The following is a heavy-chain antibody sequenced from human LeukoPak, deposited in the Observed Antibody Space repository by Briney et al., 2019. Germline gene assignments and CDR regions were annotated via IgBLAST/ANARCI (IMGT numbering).Heavy chain of an antibody. CDR2: IKSKIDGGTT. CDR3: TTHGGYSSSPWTGGY. D-gene: IGHD6-19*01. J-gene: IGHJ4*02. V-gene: IGHV3-15*01. Sequence: GGSLRLSCAASGFTFSSYAMSWVRQAPGKGLEWVGRIKSKIDGGTTDYAAPVKGRFTISRDDSKNTQYLQMNSLKTEDTAVYYCTTHGGYSSSPWTGGYWGQGTLVTVAS. CDR1: GFTFSSYA.